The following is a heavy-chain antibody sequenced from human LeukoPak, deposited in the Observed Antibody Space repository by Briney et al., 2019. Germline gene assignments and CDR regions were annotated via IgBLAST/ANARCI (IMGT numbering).Heavy chain of an antibody. CDR2: INLSGGGT. D-gene: IGHD4-17*01. CDR1: GYTFISYY. Sequence: ASVKVSCKASGYTFISYYMHWVRQAPGQGLEWMGIINLSGGGTSHAQKFQGRVTMSRDTSTSTAYMELSSLRSEDTAVYYCARDPLYGDYVTSPFDYWGQGTLVTVSS. J-gene: IGHJ4*02. CDR3: ARDPLYGDYVTSPFDY. V-gene: IGHV1-46*01.